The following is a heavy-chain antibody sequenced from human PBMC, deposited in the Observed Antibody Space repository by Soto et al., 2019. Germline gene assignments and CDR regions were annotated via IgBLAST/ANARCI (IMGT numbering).Heavy chain of an antibody. D-gene: IGHD1-1*01. CDR2: VSHSGST. Sequence: QVQLQESGPGLVKPSETLSLTCTVSDGSIGSYYWSWIRQPPGKGLEWIGYVSHSGSTNYNPSLKIRVTTSLDTSKNQFSLRLSSVTAADTAVYYCAREGTTVDSYYYYGLDVWGQGTTVTVSS. CDR3: AREGTTVDSYYYYGLDV. J-gene: IGHJ6*02. V-gene: IGHV4-59*01. CDR1: DGSIGSYY.